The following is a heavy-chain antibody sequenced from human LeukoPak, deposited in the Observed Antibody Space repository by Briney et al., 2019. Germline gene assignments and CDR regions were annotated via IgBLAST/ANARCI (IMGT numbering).Heavy chain of an antibody. CDR3: ARERSGYYYSDY. D-gene: IGHD3-22*01. V-gene: IGHV1-2*02. J-gene: IGHJ4*02. CDR2: INPNSGGT. CDR1: GYTFTGYY. Sequence: ASVKVSCKASGYTFTGYYMHWVQQAPGQGLEWMGWINPNSGGTNYPQKFQGRVTMTRDTSISTAYMELSRLRSDDTAVYYCARERSGYYYSDYWGQGTLVTVSS.